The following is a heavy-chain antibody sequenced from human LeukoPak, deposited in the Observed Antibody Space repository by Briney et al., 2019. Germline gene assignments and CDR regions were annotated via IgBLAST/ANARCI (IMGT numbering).Heavy chain of an antibody. CDR1: GFTFSSYA. J-gene: IGHJ4*02. V-gene: IGHV3-7*04. CDR2: IHPEGNEK. CDR3: ARGDAFSGDH. Sequence: GGSLRLSCAASGFTFSSYAMSWVRQAPGRGLEWVANIHPEGNEKYHVESVKGRFTISRDNPKSSLFLQMNGLRVEDTAVYYCARGDAFSGDHWGQGTLVTVSS.